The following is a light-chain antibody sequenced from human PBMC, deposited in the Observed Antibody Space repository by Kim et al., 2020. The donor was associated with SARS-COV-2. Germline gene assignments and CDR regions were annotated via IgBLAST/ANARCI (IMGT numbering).Light chain of an antibody. Sequence: SPGDRPTPSCRASQRVSNSYLAWYQQKPGQAPRPLIYGASSRATGIPDRFSGSGSGTDFTFSISRLEPEDFAVYYCQQYGSSPLTFGGGTKVDIK. V-gene: IGKV3-20*01. J-gene: IGKJ4*01. CDR2: GAS. CDR1: QRVSNSY. CDR3: QQYGSSPLT.